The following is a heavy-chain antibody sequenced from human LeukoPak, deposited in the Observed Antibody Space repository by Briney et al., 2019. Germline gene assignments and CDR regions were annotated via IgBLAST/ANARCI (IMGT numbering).Heavy chain of an antibody. CDR1: GGSLSSYY. D-gene: IGHD1-26*01. J-gene: IGHJ1*01. Sequence: SETLSLTCTVSGGSLSSYYWSWIRQPPGKGLEWIGYIYYSGSTNYNPSLKSRVTISVDTSKNQFSLKLSSVTAADTAVYYCARAARGYFQHWGQGTLVTVSS. CDR3: ARAARGYFQH. V-gene: IGHV4-59*01. CDR2: IYYSGST.